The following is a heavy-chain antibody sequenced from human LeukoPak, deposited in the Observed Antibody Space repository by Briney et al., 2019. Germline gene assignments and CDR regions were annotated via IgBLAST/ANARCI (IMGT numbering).Heavy chain of an antibody. CDR3: AREKLGDLGYFDY. CDR1: GFTVSSNY. Sequence: GGSLRLSCAASGFTVSSNYMSWVRQAPGKGLEWVSVIYSGGSTYYADSVKGRFTISRHNSKNTLYLQMNSLRAENTAVYYCAREKLGDLGYFDYWGQGTLVTVSS. D-gene: IGHD3-16*01. V-gene: IGHV3-53*04. J-gene: IGHJ4*02. CDR2: IYSGGST.